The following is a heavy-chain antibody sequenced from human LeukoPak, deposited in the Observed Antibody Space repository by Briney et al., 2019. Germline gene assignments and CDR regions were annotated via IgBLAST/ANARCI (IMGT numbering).Heavy chain of an antibody. CDR1: GGSISSYY. CDR3: ARSEVFDI. Sequence: SETLSLACTVSGGSISSYYWSWIRQPPGKGLEGIGYIYYSGSTNYNPSLKSRVTISVDTSKNQFSLKLSSVTAADTAVYYCARSEVFDIWGQGTMVTVSS. J-gene: IGHJ3*02. CDR2: IYYSGST. V-gene: IGHV4-59*01.